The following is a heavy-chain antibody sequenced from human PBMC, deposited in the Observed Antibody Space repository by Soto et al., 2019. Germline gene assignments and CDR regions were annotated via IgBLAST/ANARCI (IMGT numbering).Heavy chain of an antibody. CDR2: INSDGSST. J-gene: IGHJ4*02. CDR3: ARAPLTTVVAFDY. Sequence: GGSLRLSCAASGFTFSSYWMHWVRQAPGKGLVWVSRINSDGSSTSYADSVKGRFTISRDNAKNTLYLQMNSLRAEDTAVYYCARAPLTTVVAFDYWGQGTLVTVSS. D-gene: IGHD4-17*01. V-gene: IGHV3-74*01. CDR1: GFTFSSYW.